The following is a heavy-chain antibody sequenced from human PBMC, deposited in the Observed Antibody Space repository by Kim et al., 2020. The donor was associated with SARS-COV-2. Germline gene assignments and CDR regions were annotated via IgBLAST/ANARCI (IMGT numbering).Heavy chain of an antibody. D-gene: IGHD3-10*01. V-gene: IGHV4-39*07. CDR2: LYYSGSN. J-gene: IGHJ4*02. CDR1: GGSISRGGYY. CDR3: VRGGTLWNGHY. Sequence: SETLSLTCTFSGGSISRGGYYWGWIRQPPGKGLEWIASLYYSGSNYYNPSLKSRGTISVDTSNNACSLKLNSVAAAHTAVYYCVRGGTLWNGHYCGQGTLVTVSS.